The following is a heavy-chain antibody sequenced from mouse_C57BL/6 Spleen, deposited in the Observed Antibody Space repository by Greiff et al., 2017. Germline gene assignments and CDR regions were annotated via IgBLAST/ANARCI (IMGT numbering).Heavy chain of an antibody. J-gene: IGHJ3*01. CDR1: GYTFTDYN. D-gene: IGHD2-5*01. CDR3: ARGGGNYYSNGGFAY. Sequence: EVKLMESGPELVKPGASVKIPCKASGYTFTDYNMDWVKQSHGKSLEWIGDINPNNGGTIYNQKCKGKATLTVDKSSSTAYMELRSLTSEDTAVYYCARGGGNYYSNGGFAYWGQGTLVTVSA. CDR2: INPNNGGT. V-gene: IGHV1-18*01.